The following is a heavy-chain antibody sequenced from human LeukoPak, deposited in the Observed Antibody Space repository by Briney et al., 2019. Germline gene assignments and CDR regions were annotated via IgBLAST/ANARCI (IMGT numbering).Heavy chain of an antibody. CDR3: ARYGFWSGYYYYYGMDV. D-gene: IGHD3-3*01. CDR1: GGSVSSYY. J-gene: IGHJ6*02. V-gene: IGHV4-59*08. CDR2: IHHSGDT. Sequence: SETLSLTCAVSGGSVSSYYWSWIRQPPGKELEWIGYIHHSGDTNSDSPLRSRVTMSVDTSKNQFSLKLSSVTAADTAVYYCARYGFWSGYYYYYGMDVWGQGTTVTVSS.